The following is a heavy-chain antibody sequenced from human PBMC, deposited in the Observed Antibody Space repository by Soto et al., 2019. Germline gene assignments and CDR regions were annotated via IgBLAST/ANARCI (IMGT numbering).Heavy chain of an antibody. J-gene: IGHJ4*02. CDR1: GYTFTDYY. CDR2: INPSGGGT. V-gene: IGHV1-46*01. Sequence: ASVKVSCKPSGYTFTDYYIHWVRQAPGQGLEWMGFINPSGGGTTYVQKFQGRVTMTSDTSTSTVYMDLNSLRSEDTAVYYCARGSSLALEYWGQGTPVTVSS. CDR3: ARGSSLALEY.